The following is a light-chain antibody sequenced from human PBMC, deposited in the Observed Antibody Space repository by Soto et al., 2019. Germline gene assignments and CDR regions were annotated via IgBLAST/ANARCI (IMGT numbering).Light chain of an antibody. CDR1: SSNIGSNY. CDR2: RNN. V-gene: IGLV1-47*01. CDR3: AAWDDSRSGQV. J-gene: IGLJ1*01. Sequence: QSALTQPPSASGTPGQRVTISCSGSSSNIGSNYVYWYQELPGTAPKLLMYRNNQRPSGVPDRFSGSKSGTSASLAISGLRSEDEADYYCAAWDDSRSGQVFGTGTKVTVL.